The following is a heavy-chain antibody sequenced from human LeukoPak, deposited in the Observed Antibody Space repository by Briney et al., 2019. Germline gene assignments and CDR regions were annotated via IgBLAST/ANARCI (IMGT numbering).Heavy chain of an antibody. CDR2: INHSGST. D-gene: IGHD3-3*01. Sequence: SETLSLTCAVYGGSFSGYYWSWIRQPPGKGLEWIGEINHSGSTNYNPSLKSRVTISVDTSKNQFSLKLSSVTAADTAVYYCARRPPHRAILDWGQGTLVTVSS. CDR3: ARRPPHRAILD. J-gene: IGHJ4*02. V-gene: IGHV4-34*01. CDR1: GGSFSGYY.